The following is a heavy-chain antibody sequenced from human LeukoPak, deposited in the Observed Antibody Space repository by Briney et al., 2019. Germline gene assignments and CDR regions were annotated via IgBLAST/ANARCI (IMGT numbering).Heavy chain of an antibody. CDR1: GYTFTSYG. CDR3: ARGPRYSYGYNWFDP. J-gene: IGHJ5*02. Sequence: GASVKVSCKASGYTFTSYGISWVRQASGQGLEWMGWISAYNGNTNYAQKLQGRVTMTTDTSTSTAYMELRSLRSDDTAVHYCARGPRYSYGYNWFDPWGQGTLVTVSS. D-gene: IGHD5-18*01. CDR2: ISAYNGNT. V-gene: IGHV1-18*01.